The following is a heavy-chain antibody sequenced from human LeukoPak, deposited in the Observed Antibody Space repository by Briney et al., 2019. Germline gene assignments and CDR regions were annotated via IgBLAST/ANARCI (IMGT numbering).Heavy chain of an antibody. Sequence: PSETLSLTCTVSGGSISSSSYYWGWIRQPPGKGLEWIGSIYYSGSTYYNPSLKSRVTISVDTSKNQFSLKLSSVTAADTAVYYCASTVMDDLKPWFVFDPWGQGTLVTVSS. CDR1: GGSISSSSYY. CDR2: IYYSGST. CDR3: ASTVMDDLKPWFVFDP. J-gene: IGHJ5*02. V-gene: IGHV4-39*07. D-gene: IGHD3-9*01.